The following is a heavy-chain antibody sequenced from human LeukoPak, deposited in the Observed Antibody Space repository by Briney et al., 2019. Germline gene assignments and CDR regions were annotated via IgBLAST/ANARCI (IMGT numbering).Heavy chain of an antibody. CDR1: GFTFSSYS. D-gene: IGHD6-6*01. V-gene: IGHV3-21*01. CDR3: ARTEYSSSSLLDY. Sequence: SGGSLRLSCAASGFTFSSYSMNWVRQAPGKGLEWVSSISSSSSYIYYADSVKGRFTISRDNAKNSLYLQMNSLRAEDTAVYYCARTEYSSSSLLDYWGQGTLVTVSS. J-gene: IGHJ4*02. CDR2: ISSSSSYI.